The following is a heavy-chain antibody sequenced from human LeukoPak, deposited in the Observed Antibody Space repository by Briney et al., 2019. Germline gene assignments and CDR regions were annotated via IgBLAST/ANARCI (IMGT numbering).Heavy chain of an antibody. CDR2: IYPGDSDT. D-gene: IGHD6-19*01. V-gene: IGHV5-51*01. J-gene: IGHJ4*02. CDR3: ARHSSGWYGVSQAANY. Sequence: GESLKISCKGSGYSFTSYWIGWVRQMPGKGLEWMGIIYPGDSDTRYRPSFQGQVTISADKSISTAYLQWSSLKASDTAMYYCARHSSGWYGVSQAANYWGQGTLVTVSS. CDR1: GYSFTSYW.